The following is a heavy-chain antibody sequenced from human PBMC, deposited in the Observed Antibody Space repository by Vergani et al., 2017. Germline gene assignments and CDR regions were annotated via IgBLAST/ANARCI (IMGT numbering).Heavy chain of an antibody. V-gene: IGHV3-48*03. CDR3: ARVQAYYYYGMDV. CDR2: ISSSGSTI. Sequence: EVQLVESGGGLVPPGGSLRLSCAASGFTFSSYEMNWVRQAPGKGLEWVSYISSSGSTIYYADSVKGRFTISRDNAKNSLYLQMNSLRAEDTAVYYCARVQAYYYYGMDVWGQGTTVTVSS. CDR1: GFTFSSYE. J-gene: IGHJ6*02.